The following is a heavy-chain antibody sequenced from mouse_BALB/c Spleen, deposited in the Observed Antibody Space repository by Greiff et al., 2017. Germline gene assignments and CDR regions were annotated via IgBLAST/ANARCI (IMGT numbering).Heavy chain of an antibody. Sequence: QVQLKESGAELVRPGVSVKISCKGSGYTFTDYAMHWVKQSHAKSLEWIGVISTYYGDASYNQKFKGKATMTVDKSSSTAYMELARLTSEDSAIYYCARRNDGYYGFAYWGQGTLVTVSA. CDR2: ISTYYGDA. CDR3: ARRNDGYYGFAY. J-gene: IGHJ3*01. V-gene: IGHV1S137*01. D-gene: IGHD2-3*01. CDR1: GYTFTDYA.